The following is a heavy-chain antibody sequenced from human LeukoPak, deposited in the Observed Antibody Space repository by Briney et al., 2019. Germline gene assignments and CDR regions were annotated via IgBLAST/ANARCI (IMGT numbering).Heavy chain of an antibody. CDR3: ARAYSSSWDYFDY. CDR2: IYYSGST. CDR1: GGSISSYY. J-gene: IGHJ4*02. V-gene: IGHV4-59*01. Sequence: NTSETLSLTCTVSGGSISSYYWSWIRQPPGKGLEWIGYIYYSGSTNYNPSLKSRVTISVDTSKNQFSLKLSSVTAADTAVYYCARAYSSSWDYFDYWGQGTLVTVSS. D-gene: IGHD6-13*01.